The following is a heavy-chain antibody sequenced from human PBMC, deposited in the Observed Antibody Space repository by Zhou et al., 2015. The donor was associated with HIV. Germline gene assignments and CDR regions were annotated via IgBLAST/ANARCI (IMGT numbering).Heavy chain of an antibody. J-gene: IGHJ1*01. D-gene: IGHD3-22*01. Sequence: QVQLVQSGAEVKKPGSSVKVSCKASGGTFSSYAISWVRQAPGQGLEWMGGIIPIFGTANYAQKFQGRVTITADESTSTAYMELSSLRSEDTAVYYCASPWRDYYDSSGYLGYFQHWGQGTLVTVSS. V-gene: IGHV1-69*01. CDR1: GGTFSSYA. CDR2: IIPIFGTA. CDR3: ASPWRDYYDSSGYLGYFQH.